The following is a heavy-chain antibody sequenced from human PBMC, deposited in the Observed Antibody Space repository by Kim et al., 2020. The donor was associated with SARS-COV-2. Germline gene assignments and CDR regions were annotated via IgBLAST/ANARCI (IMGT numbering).Heavy chain of an antibody. Sequence: RVTISVDTSKNQFSLKLSSVTAADTAVYYCARRRTGRYSYGSYYYYGMDVWGQGTTVTVSS. D-gene: IGHD5-18*01. CDR3: ARRRTGRYSYGSYYYYGMDV. J-gene: IGHJ6*02. V-gene: IGHV4-59*08.